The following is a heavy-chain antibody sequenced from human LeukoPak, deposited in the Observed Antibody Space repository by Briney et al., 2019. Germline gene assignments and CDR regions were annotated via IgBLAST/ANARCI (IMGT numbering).Heavy chain of an antibody. J-gene: IGHJ4*02. CDR1: GITFSDAW. Sequence: RTGGSLRLSCEASGITFSDAWMSWVRQAPGKGLEWVSSISSSSSYIYYADSVKGRFTISRDNAKNSLYLQMNSLRAEDTAVYYCARDGGGSYGDYWGQGTLVTVSS. D-gene: IGHD1-26*01. V-gene: IGHV3-21*01. CDR3: ARDGGGSYGDY. CDR2: ISSSSSYI.